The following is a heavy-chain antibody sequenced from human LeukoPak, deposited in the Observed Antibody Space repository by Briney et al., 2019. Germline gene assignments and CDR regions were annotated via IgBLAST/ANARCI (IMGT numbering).Heavy chain of an antibody. CDR1: GGSISSYY. J-gene: IGHJ4*02. D-gene: IGHD6-19*01. Sequence: SETLSLTCTVSGGSISSYYWSWIRRPAGRGLEWIGRIQTSGSTNYNPSLKSRVTMSVDTSKNKFSLKVNSVTAADTAVYYCARVGSGWSFDYWGQGTLVTVSS. CDR3: ARVGSGWSFDY. V-gene: IGHV4-4*07. CDR2: IQTSGST.